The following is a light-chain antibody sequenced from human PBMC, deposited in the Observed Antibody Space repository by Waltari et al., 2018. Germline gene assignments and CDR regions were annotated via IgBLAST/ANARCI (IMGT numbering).Light chain of an antibody. CDR2: ASS. J-gene: IGKJ1*01. Sequence: EVVLTQSPGTLSLSPGERATLSCRASQRGSSGYLAWYPQRPGQAPRLLIYASSSRATGIPDRFSGSGSGTDFTLTISRLEPEDLAVYYCQQYGGSPGTFGQGTKVEI. CDR1: QRGSSGY. V-gene: IGKV3-20*01. CDR3: QQYGGSPGT.